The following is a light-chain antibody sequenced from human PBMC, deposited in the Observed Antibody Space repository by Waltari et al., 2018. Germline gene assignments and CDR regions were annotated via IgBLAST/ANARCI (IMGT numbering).Light chain of an antibody. V-gene: IGLV1-40*01. CDR3: QSYDRSLTGSWV. Sequence: QSVLTQPPSVSGALGQRVTISCTGSDSNIGAGYDVHWYQQLPGTAPKLLIYGNTNRPSGVSDRFSGSKSGTSGSLAITGLQAEDEAYYYCQSYDRSLTGSWVFGGGTKLTVL. J-gene: IGLJ3*02. CDR2: GNT. CDR1: DSNIGAGYD.